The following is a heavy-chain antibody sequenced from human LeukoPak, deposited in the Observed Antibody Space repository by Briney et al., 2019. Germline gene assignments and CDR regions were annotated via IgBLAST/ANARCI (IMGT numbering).Heavy chain of an antibody. CDR1: GGSFSGYY. V-gene: IGHV4-34*01. CDR3: ARGSNTHLRIWFGELLKGGWFDP. D-gene: IGHD3-10*01. J-gene: IGHJ5*02. CDR2: INHSGST. Sequence: SETLSLTCAVYGGSFSGYYWSWIRQPPGKGLEWFGEINHSGSTNYNPSLKSRVTISVDTSKNQFSLKLSSVTAADTAVYYCARGSNTHLRIWFGELLKGGWFDPWGQGTLVTVSS.